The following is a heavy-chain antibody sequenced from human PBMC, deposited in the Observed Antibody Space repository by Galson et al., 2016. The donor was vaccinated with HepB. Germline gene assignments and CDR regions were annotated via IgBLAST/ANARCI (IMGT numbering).Heavy chain of an antibody. V-gene: IGHV4-31*11. CDR3: ARDGGYNYSPFDS. CDR2: IYHSASP. CDR1: DGSISSGDYY. D-gene: IGHD5-18*01. Sequence: TLSLTCAVSDGSISSGDYYWSWIRQHPGKGLEWIGCIYHSASPSYNPSPKSRVSLSDDRSKNQFSLRLSSVTAADTAVYFCARDGGYNYSPFDSWGQGTLVTVSS. J-gene: IGHJ4*02.